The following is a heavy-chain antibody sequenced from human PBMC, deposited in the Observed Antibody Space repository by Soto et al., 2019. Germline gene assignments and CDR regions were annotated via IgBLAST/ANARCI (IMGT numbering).Heavy chain of an antibody. J-gene: IGHJ6*02. Sequence: QVTLKESGPVLVKPTETLRLTCTVSGFSLSNARMGVSWIRQPPGKALEWLAHIFSNDEKSYSTSLKSRLTISKDTSKSQVVLTMTNMDPVDTATYYCARIAAATNYYGMDVWGQGTTVTVSS. CDR1: GFSLSNARMG. V-gene: IGHV2-26*01. D-gene: IGHD6-13*01. CDR2: IFSNDEK. CDR3: ARIAAATNYYGMDV.